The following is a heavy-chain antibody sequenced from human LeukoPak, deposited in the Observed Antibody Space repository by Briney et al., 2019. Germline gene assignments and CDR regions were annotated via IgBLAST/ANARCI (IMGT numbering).Heavy chain of an antibody. CDR1: GGTFSNYA. CDR3: AKDLTAMGGGFDY. J-gene: IGHJ4*02. Sequence: GASVKVSCKASGGTFSNYAISWVRQAPGQGLEWMGGIIPIFGTANYAQKFRGRVTITADKSTRTAYMELSSLRSEDTAVYYCAKDLTAMGGGFDYWGQGTLVTVSS. V-gene: IGHV1-69*06. D-gene: IGHD5-18*01. CDR2: IIPIFGTA.